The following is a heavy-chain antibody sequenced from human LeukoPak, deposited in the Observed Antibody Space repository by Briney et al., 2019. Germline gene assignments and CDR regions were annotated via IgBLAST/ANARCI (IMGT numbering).Heavy chain of an antibody. CDR1: GKTLSDLT. V-gene: IGHV1-24*01. Sequence: GASVKVSCKVSGKTLSDLTIHWLRQPPGKGLEWLGGSDPEDGERIYAQMFQGRVTMTEDTSIDTAYMELSSLRSEDTAVYYCVTGFTTMAVDYFDDWGQGTLVTVSP. CDR3: VTGFTTMAVDYFDD. CDR2: SDPEDGER. D-gene: IGHD5-18*01. J-gene: IGHJ4*02.